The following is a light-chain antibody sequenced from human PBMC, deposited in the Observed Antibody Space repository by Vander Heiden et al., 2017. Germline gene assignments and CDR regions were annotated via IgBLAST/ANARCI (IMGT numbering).Light chain of an antibody. CDR2: WAS. CDR1: QSVLYNSNNKNY. V-gene: IGKV4-1*01. CDR3: QQYYSTPRT. J-gene: IGKJ1*01. Sequence: DIVMTQSPDSLAVSLGERATINCKSSQSVLYNSNNKNYLAWYPQKPGQPPKLLIYWASTRESGVPDRFSGSGSGTDFTLTISSLQAEDVAVYYCQQYYSTPRTFGQGTKVEIK.